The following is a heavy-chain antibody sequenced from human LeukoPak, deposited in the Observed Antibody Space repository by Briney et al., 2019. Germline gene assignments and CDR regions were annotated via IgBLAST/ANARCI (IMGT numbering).Heavy chain of an antibody. Sequence: GASVKVSCKASGYTFTSYYMHWVRQAPGQGLEWMGIINPSGGSTSYAQKFQGRVTMTRDTSTSTVYMELSSLRPEDTAVYYCARGVYGDYPINPFDYWGQGTLVTVSS. J-gene: IGHJ4*02. CDR3: ARGVYGDYPINPFDY. D-gene: IGHD4-17*01. CDR1: GYTFTSYY. CDR2: INPSGGST. V-gene: IGHV1-46*01.